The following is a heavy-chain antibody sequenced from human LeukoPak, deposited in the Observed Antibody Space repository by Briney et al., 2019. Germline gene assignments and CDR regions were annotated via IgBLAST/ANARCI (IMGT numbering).Heavy chain of an antibody. CDR2: IKSKTDGGTT. CDR1: GFTFSNAW. CDR3: TTGSALWFGESIDPPYFDY. V-gene: IGHV3-15*01. J-gene: IGHJ4*02. Sequence: GGSLRLSCAASGFTFSNAWMSWVRQAPGKGLEWVGRIKSKTDGGTTDYAAPVKGGFTISRDDSKNTLYLQMNSLKTEDTAVYYCTTGSALWFGESIDPPYFDYWGQGTLVTVSS. D-gene: IGHD3-10*01.